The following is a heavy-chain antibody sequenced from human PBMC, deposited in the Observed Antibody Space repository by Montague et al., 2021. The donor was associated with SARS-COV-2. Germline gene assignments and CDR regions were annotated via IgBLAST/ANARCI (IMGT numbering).Heavy chain of an antibody. Sequence: SETLSLTCTVSGVSVTDYYWSWIRQPPGKGLEWVGDVLYNKGTNFNPSLKSRVTISVDTSKNQFSLRLNSVTAADTAFYYCLRHPHYDGLIGPPDFWGQGTLVTVSS. CDR3: LRHPHYDGLIGPPDF. J-gene: IGHJ4*02. D-gene: IGHD3-9*01. V-gene: IGHV4-59*08. CDR1: GVSVTDYY. CDR2: VLYNKGT.